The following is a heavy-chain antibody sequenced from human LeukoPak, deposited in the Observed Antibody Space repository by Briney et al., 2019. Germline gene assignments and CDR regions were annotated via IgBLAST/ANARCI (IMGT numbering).Heavy chain of an antibody. J-gene: IGHJ4*02. CDR3: ARDRGDCSGGSCQSDYFDY. CDR2: ISGSGGST. V-gene: IGHV3-23*01. D-gene: IGHD2-15*01. Sequence: GGSLRLSCAASGFTFSSYAMSWVRQAPGKGLEWVSAISGSGGSTYYADSVKGRFTISRDNSKNTLYLQMNSLRAEDTAVYYCARDRGDCSGGSCQSDYFDYWGQGAPVTVSS. CDR1: GFTFSSYA.